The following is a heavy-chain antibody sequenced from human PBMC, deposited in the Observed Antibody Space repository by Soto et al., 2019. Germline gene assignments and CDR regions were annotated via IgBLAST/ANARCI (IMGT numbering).Heavy chain of an antibody. Sequence: GASVKVSCKASGYTFTGYYMHWVRQAPGQGLEWMGWINPNSGGTNYAQKFQGRVTMTRDTSISTAYMELSRPRSDDTAVYYCARARYSSSHKQAGSWFDPWGQGTLVTVSS. V-gene: IGHV1-2*02. CDR1: GYTFTGYY. J-gene: IGHJ5*02. D-gene: IGHD6-6*01. CDR2: INPNSGGT. CDR3: ARARYSSSHKQAGSWFDP.